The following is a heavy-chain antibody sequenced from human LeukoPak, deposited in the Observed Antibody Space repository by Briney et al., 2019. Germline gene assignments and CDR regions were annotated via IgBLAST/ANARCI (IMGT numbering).Heavy chain of an antibody. CDR2: ISRSGSTK. CDR3: ARVLRYCSGGNCYSGGLGYMDV. Sequence: GGSLRLSCAASGFTFSGSAMHWVRQASGKGLEWVSSISRSGSTKYYADSVKGRFTISRDNAKNSLFLQMNSLRAEDTAVYYCARVLRYCSGGNCYSGGLGYMDVWGKGTTVTISS. V-gene: IGHV3-48*04. D-gene: IGHD2-15*01. J-gene: IGHJ6*03. CDR1: GFTFSGSA.